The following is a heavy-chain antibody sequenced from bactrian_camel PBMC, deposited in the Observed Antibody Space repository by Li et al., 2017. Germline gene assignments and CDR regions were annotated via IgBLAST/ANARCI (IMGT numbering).Heavy chain of an antibody. V-gene: IGHV3S1*01. Sequence: HVQLVESGGGSVQAGRSLRLSCVASGYRVSSRCMAWFRQAPGKEREGVAARLTGNGNTYYADSVKGRFTISRDNAKNILYLQMDDLKPEDSAMYFCAAKGSRLCSLTTVDPAFGYWGQGTQVTVS. J-gene: IGHJ6*01. CDR2: RLTGNGNT. D-gene: IGHD5*01. CDR1: GYRVSSRC. CDR3: AAKGSRLCSLTTVDPAFGY.